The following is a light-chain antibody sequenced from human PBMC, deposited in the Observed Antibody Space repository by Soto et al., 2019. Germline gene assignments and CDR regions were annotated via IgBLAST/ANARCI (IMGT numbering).Light chain of an antibody. Sequence: EIVLTQSPSTLSFSPVERATLSFSASQSVSSYFALYQQKPGHAPRLLIYDASNRAAGIPARFSGSGSGTDFPLTISSLEPEDFAVYYCQQRSDWPLTFGGGTKVDIK. V-gene: IGKV3-11*01. J-gene: IGKJ4*01. CDR3: QQRSDWPLT. CDR2: DAS. CDR1: QSVSSY.